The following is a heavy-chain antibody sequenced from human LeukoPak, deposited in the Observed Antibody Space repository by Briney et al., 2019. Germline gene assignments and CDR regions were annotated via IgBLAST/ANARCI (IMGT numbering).Heavy chain of an antibody. J-gene: IGHJ3*01. V-gene: IGHV4-39*01. CDR3: ARLFSSSWYRGAFDL. CDR2: IYYSGNR. CDR1: GGSISSSSYY. Sequence: PSQTLSLTCTVSGGSISSSSYYWGWIRQPPGKGLEWIWSIYYSGNRYYNPSLKSRVTISVDTSKNQFSLKLSSVTAADTAVYYCARLFSSSWYRGAFDLWGQGTMVTVSS. D-gene: IGHD6-13*01.